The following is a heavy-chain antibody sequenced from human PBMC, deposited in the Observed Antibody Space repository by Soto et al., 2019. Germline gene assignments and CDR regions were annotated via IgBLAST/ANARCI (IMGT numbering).Heavy chain of an antibody. CDR1: GFSLSTSGVG. D-gene: IGHD2-21*02. CDR2: IYWDDDK. CDR3: RHIMTALPTT. V-gene: IGHV2-5*02. J-gene: IGHJ5*02. Sequence: QITLKESGPTLVKPTQTLTLTCTFSGFSLSTSGVGVNWIRHPPGKALEWLALIYWDDDKRYSPSLKSRLTTTQDTSNNHVVITMTNMDPADTATYYCRHIMTALPTTWGQGTLVTVSS.